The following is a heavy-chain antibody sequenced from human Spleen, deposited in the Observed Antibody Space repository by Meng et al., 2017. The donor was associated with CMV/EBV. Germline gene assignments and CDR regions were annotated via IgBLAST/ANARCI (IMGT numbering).Heavy chain of an antibody. CDR2: SRDKTKSYTT. CDR3: VAWNGIDV. V-gene: IGHV3-72*01. Sequence: LSCSVSGFTLSDYYMDWVRQAPGKGLEWVGRSRDKTKSYTTDYAASVKGRFTFSRDDSKNSVYLQMSSLKTEDTAVYYCVAWNGIDVWGQGTKVTVSS. J-gene: IGHJ3*01. D-gene: IGHD1-1*01. CDR1: GFTLSDYY.